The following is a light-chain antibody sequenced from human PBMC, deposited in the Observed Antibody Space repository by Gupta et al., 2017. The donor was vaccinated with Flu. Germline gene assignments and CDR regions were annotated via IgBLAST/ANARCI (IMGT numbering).Light chain of an antibody. J-gene: IGKJ2*01. CDR3: QQDNNWKT. V-gene: IGKV3-15*01. CDR1: QSVGSN. Sequence: EIVMTQSPATLSVSPGERATFSCRDSQSVGSNLAWYQQKPGQAPRLIIHRASVRATGIPERFSGSGDETDFTLTSSRRQYEDCAVYYGQQDNNWKTFGQGTKVEI. CDR2: RAS.